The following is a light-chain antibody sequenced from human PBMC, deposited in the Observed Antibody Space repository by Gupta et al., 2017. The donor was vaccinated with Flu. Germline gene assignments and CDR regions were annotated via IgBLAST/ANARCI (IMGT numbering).Light chain of an antibody. J-gene: IGKJ1*01. Sequence: DIVMTQTLLSLSVTTGQPASISCKSSESLLHSDGKTYLSWYLQKPGQPPQLLIYEVSNRFSGVPDRFSGSGSGTDFTLKISRVEAEDVGIYYCLQTGELPRTFGQGTRVEIK. CDR3: LQTGELPRT. CDR2: EVS. CDR1: ESLLHSDGKTY. V-gene: IGKV2D-29*01.